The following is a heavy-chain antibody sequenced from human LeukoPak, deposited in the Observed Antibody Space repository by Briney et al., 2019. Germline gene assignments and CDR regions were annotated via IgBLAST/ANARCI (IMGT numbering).Heavy chain of an antibody. CDR3: AKSSSGWYLPDFDY. CDR2: ISGSGGSA. CDR1: GLTFSSFA. V-gene: IGHV3-23*01. Sequence: GGSLRLSCAPSGLTFSSFAMSCVPQAPGKGLECVSAISGSGGSAYYADSVKGRFTISRDNSKNTLYLQMNSLRAEDTAVYYCAKSSSGWYLPDFDYWGQGTLVTVSS. D-gene: IGHD6-19*01. J-gene: IGHJ4*02.